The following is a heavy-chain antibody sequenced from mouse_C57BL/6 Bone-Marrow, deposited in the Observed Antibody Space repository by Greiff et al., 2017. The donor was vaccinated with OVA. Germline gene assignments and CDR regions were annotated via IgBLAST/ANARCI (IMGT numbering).Heavy chain of an antibody. CDR2: ISDGGSYT. CDR1: GFTFSSYA. CDR3: ARGTGTDWYFEV. V-gene: IGHV5-4*03. J-gene: IGHJ1*03. D-gene: IGHD4-1*01. Sequence: DVKLVESGGGLVKPGGSLKLSCAASGFTFSSYAMSWVRQTPEKRLEWVATISDGGSYTYYPDNVKGRFTISRDNAKNNLYLQMSHLKSEDTAMYYGARGTGTDWYFEVWGTGTTVTVSS.